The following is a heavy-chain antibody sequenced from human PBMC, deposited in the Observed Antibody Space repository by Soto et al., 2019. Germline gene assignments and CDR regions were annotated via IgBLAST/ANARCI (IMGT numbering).Heavy chain of an antibody. J-gene: IGHJ6*02. Sequence: QVQLVQSGAEMKEPGDSVRVSCEASGYTFTSYYIHWVRQAPGQGLEWMGWINPKFGDTTYAQDFQGRVSMTRDMSISTVYMELSRLTSDDTAIYYCARNMDYYYGTGSGNGHGFWGQGTTVNVFS. V-gene: IGHV1-2*02. CDR3: ARNMDYYYGTGSGNGHGF. CDR1: GYTFTSYY. D-gene: IGHD3-10*01. CDR2: INPKFGDT.